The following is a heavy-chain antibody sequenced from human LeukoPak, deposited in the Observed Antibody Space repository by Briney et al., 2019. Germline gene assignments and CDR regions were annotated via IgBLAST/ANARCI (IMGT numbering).Heavy chain of an antibody. J-gene: IGHJ5*02. CDR2: IHYSGST. CDR3: ARHDGPRVYSEFDP. Sequence: TSETLSLTCTVSGGSISSSSYYWGWIRQPPGKGLEWIGSIHYSGSTYYNPPLKSRVTISVDTSKNQFSLKLSSVTAADTAVYYCARHDGPRVYSEFDPWGQGTLVTVSS. CDR1: GGSISSSSYY. V-gene: IGHV4-39*01. D-gene: IGHD6-13*01.